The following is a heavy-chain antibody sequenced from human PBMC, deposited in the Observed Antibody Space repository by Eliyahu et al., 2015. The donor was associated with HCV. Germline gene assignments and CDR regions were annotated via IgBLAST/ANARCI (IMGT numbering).Heavy chain of an antibody. J-gene: IGHJ6*02. CDR3: ARDGHIAVAAVLRPFYYYYGMDV. D-gene: IGHD6-19*01. CDR2: INPNSGGT. CDR1: GYTFTGYY. Sequence: QVQLVQSGAEVKKPGASVKVSCKASGYTFTGYYMHWVRQAPGQGLEWMGWINPNSGGTNYAQKFQGRVTMTRDTSISTAYMELSRLRSDDTAVYYCARDGHIAVAAVLRPFYYYYGMDVWGQGTTVTVSS. V-gene: IGHV1-2*02.